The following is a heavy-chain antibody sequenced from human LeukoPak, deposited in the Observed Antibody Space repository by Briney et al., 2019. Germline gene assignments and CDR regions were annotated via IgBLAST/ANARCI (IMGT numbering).Heavy chain of an antibody. CDR3: AKDRGYYDSSRYFQH. V-gene: IGHV3-23*01. D-gene: IGHD3-22*01. J-gene: IGHJ1*01. CDR2: ISGSGGST. CDR1: GFTFSSYA. Sequence: GGSLRLSCAASGFTFSSYAMSWVRQAPGKGLEWVSVISGSGGSTYYADSAKGRFTVSRDNSKNTLYLQMNSLRAEDTAVYYCAKDRGYYDSSRYFQHWGQGTLVTVSS.